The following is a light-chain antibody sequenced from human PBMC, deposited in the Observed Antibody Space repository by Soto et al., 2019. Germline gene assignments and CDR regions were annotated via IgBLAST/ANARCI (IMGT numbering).Light chain of an antibody. CDR1: NIGSES. V-gene: IGLV3-21*01. Sequence: SYELTQPPSVSVAPGKTASISCGGNNIGSESVNWYQQKPGQAPVLVIYYDTDRPSGIPERFSGSNSGNTATLTISRVEAGDEADYYCQVWDTSSDQQVFGGGT. CDR3: QVWDTSSDQQV. J-gene: IGLJ3*02. CDR2: YDT.